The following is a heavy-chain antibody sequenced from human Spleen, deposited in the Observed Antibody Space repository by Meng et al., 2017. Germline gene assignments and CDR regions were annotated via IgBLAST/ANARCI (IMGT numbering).Heavy chain of an antibody. J-gene: IGHJ6*02. CDR1: GFTFSSYE. Sequence: GGSLRLSCAASGFTFSSYEMNWVRQAPGKGLEWVSYIGTSGSTIYYADSVKGRFTISRDNAKSSLYLQMNSLRAEETAHYYCARDLSNEGSYFYYGMDVWGQGTTVTVSS. CDR3: ARDLSNEGSYFYYGMDV. V-gene: IGHV3-48*03. D-gene: IGHD5/OR15-5a*01. CDR2: IGTSGSTI.